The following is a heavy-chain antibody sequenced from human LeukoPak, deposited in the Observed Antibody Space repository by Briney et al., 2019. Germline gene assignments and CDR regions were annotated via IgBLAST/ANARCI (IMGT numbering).Heavy chain of an antibody. CDR2: IYYSGST. J-gene: IGHJ4*02. CDR3: ARLTASDSSGVDY. Sequence: KPSETLSLTCTVSGGSISSYYWSWIRQPPGKGLEWIGYIYYSGSTNYNPSLKSRVTIPVDTSKNQFSLKLSSVTAADTAVYYCARLTASDSSGVDYWGQGTLVTVSS. V-gene: IGHV4-59*08. D-gene: IGHD6-19*01. CDR1: GGSISSYY.